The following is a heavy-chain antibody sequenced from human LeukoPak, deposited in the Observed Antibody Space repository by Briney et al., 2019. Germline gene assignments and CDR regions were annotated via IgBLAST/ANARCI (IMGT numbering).Heavy chain of an antibody. D-gene: IGHD6-19*01. CDR2: IKQDGSEK. CDR3: ARDRNYCSSDRCYDVFDI. CDR1: GFTFSTYW. V-gene: IGHV3-7*01. J-gene: IGHJ3*02. Sequence: GGSLRLSCAASGFTFSTYWMSWVRQAPGKGLEWVANIKQDGSEKHYVDSVKGRFTISRDNAKNSLYLQMSNLRAEDTSVYYCARDRNYCSSDRCYDVFDIWGQGTMVTVSS.